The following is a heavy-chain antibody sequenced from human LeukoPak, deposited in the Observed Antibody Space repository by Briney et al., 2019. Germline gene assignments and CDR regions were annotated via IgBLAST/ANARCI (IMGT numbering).Heavy chain of an antibody. CDR2: INPNTGGT. CDR3: ATNIQENAFDI. D-gene: IGHD2-8*01. CDR1: GYTFTNYY. Sequence: ASVKVYCKASGYTFTNYYIHWVRQAPGQGLEWMGRINPNTGGTNYVQKFQGRVTMTRDTSISTAYMELSRLRSDDTAIYFCATNIQENAFDIWGQGTMVTVSS. J-gene: IGHJ3*02. V-gene: IGHV1-2*06.